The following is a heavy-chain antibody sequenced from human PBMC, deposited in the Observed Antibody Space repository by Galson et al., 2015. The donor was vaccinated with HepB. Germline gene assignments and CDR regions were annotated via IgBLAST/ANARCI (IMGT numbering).Heavy chain of an antibody. CDR3: VKDIQSSRYCSSTSCYFDY. CDR1: GFTFSSYA. D-gene: IGHD2-2*01. Sequence: SLRLSCAASGFTFSSYAMHWVRQAPGKGLEYVSAISSNGGSTYYADSVKGRFTISRDNSKNTLYLQMSSLRAEDTAVYYCVKDIQSSRYCSSTSCYFDYWGQGTLVTVSS. J-gene: IGHJ4*02. V-gene: IGHV3-64D*06. CDR2: ISSNGGST.